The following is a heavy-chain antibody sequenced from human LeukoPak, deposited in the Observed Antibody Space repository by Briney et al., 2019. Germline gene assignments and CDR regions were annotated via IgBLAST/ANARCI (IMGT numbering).Heavy chain of an antibody. CDR2: ISYDGSNK. CDR3: ARRYNWNDAAFDI. D-gene: IGHD1-1*01. Sequence: GRSLRLSCAASGFTFSSNVMHWVRQAPGKGLEWVAMISYDGSNKHYADSVRGRFTISRDNSNNMLYLQMNSLRTEDTAVYYCARRYNWNDAAFDIWGQGTMVTVSS. J-gene: IGHJ3*02. CDR1: GFTFSSNV. V-gene: IGHV3-30-3*01.